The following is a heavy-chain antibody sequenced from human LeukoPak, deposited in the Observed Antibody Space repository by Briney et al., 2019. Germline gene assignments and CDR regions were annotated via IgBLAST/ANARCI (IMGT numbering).Heavy chain of an antibody. D-gene: IGHD3-10*01. Sequence: SETLSLTCSVSGGSINSHYWSWIRQPPGKRLEWSGYIFNTGNTNYNPSLASRVTMSVDTSRAQFFLRLSPVTAADTAIYYCASRPADTTWYGVFDYWSQGTLVTVSS. V-gene: IGHV4-59*11. CDR1: GGSINSHY. CDR2: IFNTGNT. J-gene: IGHJ4*02. CDR3: ASRPADTTWYGVFDY.